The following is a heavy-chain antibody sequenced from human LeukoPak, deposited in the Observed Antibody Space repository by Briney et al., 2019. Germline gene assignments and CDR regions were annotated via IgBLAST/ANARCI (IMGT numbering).Heavy chain of an antibody. Sequence: GGSLRLSCAASGFTVSSTYMTWVRQAPGKGLEWVSVIYLGGRTDYADSVKGRFTISRDNSKNMLYLQMNSLRVADAAVYYCARDLAAVAGPHWYFDLWGRGTLVTVSS. CDR1: GFTVSSTY. D-gene: IGHD6-19*01. CDR2: IYLGGRT. CDR3: ARDLAAVAGPHWYFDL. V-gene: IGHV3-66*01. J-gene: IGHJ2*01.